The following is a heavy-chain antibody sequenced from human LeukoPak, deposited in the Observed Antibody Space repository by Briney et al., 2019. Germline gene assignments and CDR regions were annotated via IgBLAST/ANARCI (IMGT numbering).Heavy chain of an antibody. D-gene: IGHD6-6*01. CDR2: IYYSGST. Sequence: SETLSLTCTVSGGSISSYYWSWIRQPPGKGLEWIGYIYYSGSTNYNPSLKSRVTISVDTSKNQFSLKLSSVTAADAAVYYCARGRCSSFFDYWGQGTLVTVSS. CDR3: ARGRCSSFFDY. V-gene: IGHV4-59*01. J-gene: IGHJ4*02. CDR1: GGSISSYY.